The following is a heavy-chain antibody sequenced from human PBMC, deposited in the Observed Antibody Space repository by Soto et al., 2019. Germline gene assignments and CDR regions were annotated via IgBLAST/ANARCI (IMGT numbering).Heavy chain of an antibody. J-gene: IGHJ4*02. Sequence: PGGSLRLSCAASGFTFSSYGMHWVRQAPGKGLEWVAVISYDGSNKYYADSVKGRFTISRDNSKNTLYLQMNSLRAEDTAVYYCAKDAAVAAYFDYWGQGTLVTV. D-gene: IGHD6-19*01. CDR1: GFTFSSYG. CDR2: ISYDGSNK. CDR3: AKDAAVAAYFDY. V-gene: IGHV3-30*18.